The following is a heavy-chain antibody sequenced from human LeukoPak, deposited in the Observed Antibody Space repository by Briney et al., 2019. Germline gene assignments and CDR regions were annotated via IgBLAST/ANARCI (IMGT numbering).Heavy chain of an antibody. CDR1: GGSISNYY. V-gene: IGHV4-59*12. CDR2: FYYSGNN. Sequence: PSETLSLTCTVSGGSISNYYWSWIRQPAGKGLEWIGFFYYSGNNEYEPSLKSRVTISGDTSNNQIFLNLSSVTAADTAVYYCARDRAITCWGQGTLVTVSS. D-gene: IGHD3-10*01. CDR3: ARDRAITC. J-gene: IGHJ4*02.